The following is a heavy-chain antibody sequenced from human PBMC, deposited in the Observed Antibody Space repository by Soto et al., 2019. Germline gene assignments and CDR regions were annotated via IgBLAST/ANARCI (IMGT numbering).Heavy chain of an antibody. J-gene: IGHJ5*02. V-gene: IGHV4-59*08. CDR1: GGSISSYY. CDR2: IYYSGST. CDR3: ARLMVRGVTSNWFDP. D-gene: IGHD3-10*01. Sequence: PETLSLTCTVSGGSISSYYWSWIRQPPGKGLEWIGYIYYSGSTNYNPSLKSRVTISVDTSKNQFSLKLSSVTAADTAVYYCARLMVRGVTSNWFDPWGQGTLVTVSS.